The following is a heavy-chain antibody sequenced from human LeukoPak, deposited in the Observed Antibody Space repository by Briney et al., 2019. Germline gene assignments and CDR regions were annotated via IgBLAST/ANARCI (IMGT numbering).Heavy chain of an antibody. J-gene: IGHJ4*02. D-gene: IGHD1-1*01. CDR3: ARVTTGTTLGFDY. CDR1: GFTFSSYW. Sequence: GGSLRLSCAASGFTFSSYWMSWVRQAPGKGLEWVANIKQDGSEKYYVDSVKGRFTISRDNAKNSLYLQMNSLRAEDTAVYYCARVTTGTTLGFDYWGQGTLVTVSS. CDR2: IKQDGSEK. V-gene: IGHV3-7*04.